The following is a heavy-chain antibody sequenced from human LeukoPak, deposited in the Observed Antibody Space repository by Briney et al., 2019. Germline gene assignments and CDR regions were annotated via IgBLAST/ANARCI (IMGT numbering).Heavy chain of an antibody. V-gene: IGHV4-39*07. CDR2: IYHSGST. CDR1: GGPISSATHY. Sequence: PSETLSLTCTVSGGPISSATHYWGWFRQPPGKGLEWIGEIYHSGSTNYNPSLKSRVTISVDKSKNQFSLKLSSVTAADTAVYYCAREAVVVPAAISWGQGTLVTVSS. J-gene: IGHJ4*02. D-gene: IGHD2-2*02. CDR3: AREAVVVPAAIS.